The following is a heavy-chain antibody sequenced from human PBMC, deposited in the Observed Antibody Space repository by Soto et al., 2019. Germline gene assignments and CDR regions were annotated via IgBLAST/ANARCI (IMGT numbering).Heavy chain of an antibody. V-gene: IGHV3-30-3*01. CDR3: AREGAGAYYYGMDV. D-gene: IGHD1-26*01. Sequence: QVQLVESGGGVVQPGRSLRLSCAASGFTFSSYAMHWVRQAPGKGLEWVAVISYDGSNKYYADSVKGRFTISRDNSKNTLYLQMNSLRAEDTAVYYCAREGAGAYYYGMDVWGQGTTVTVSS. CDR1: GFTFSSYA. CDR2: ISYDGSNK. J-gene: IGHJ6*02.